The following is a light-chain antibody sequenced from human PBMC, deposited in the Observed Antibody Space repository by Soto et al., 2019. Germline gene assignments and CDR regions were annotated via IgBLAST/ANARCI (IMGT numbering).Light chain of an antibody. CDR1: SSDVGGYNY. Sequence: QSVLTQPPSASGSPGQSVTISCTGTSSDVGGYNYVSWYQQHPGKAPKLMIYEVSKRPSGVPDRFSGSKSGNMASLTVSGLQAEDEADYYCSSYAGSNNFKFGGGTKLTVL. V-gene: IGLV2-8*01. CDR2: EVS. J-gene: IGLJ3*02. CDR3: SSYAGSNNFK.